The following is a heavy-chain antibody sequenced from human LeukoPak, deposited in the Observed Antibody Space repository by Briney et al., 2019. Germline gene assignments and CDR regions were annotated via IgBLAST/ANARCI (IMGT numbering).Heavy chain of an antibody. V-gene: IGHV6-1*01. J-gene: IGHJ4*02. CDR2: TYYRSKWYN. CDR3: ARDEGRSGWYTFDY. CDR1: GESVSSINGA. D-gene: IGHD6-19*01. Sequence: SQTLLVTCAISGESVSSINGAWNWIRQSPSRGLEWLGRTYYRSKWYNEYAESMKGRITINPDTSKNQFSLQLNSVTPEDTAVYYCARDEGRSGWYTFDYWGQGTLVTVSS.